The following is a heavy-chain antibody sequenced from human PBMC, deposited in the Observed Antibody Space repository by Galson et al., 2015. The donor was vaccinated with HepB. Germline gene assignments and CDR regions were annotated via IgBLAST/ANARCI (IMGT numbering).Heavy chain of an antibody. V-gene: IGHV1-69*04. J-gene: IGHJ6*01. CDR3: AREYCNGGSCYVYYGMDV. D-gene: IGHD2-15*01. Sequence: SVKVSCKASGGTFSRYAISWVRQAPGQGLEWMGRIIPILGIVNYAQKFQGRVTITADKSTSTANMELSSLRSEDTAVYYCAREYCNGGSCYVYYGMDVWGSGATVTVSS. CDR2: IIPILGIV. CDR1: GGTFSRYA.